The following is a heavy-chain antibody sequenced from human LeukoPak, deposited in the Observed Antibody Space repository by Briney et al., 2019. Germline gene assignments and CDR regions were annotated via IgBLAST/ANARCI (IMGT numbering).Heavy chain of an antibody. Sequence: GGSLRLSCAASGFGVTNNYMSWVLQAPGKGLEFVSLIYSVASTYYADSVKGRFTISRDDSKNTVFLQMNSLGPEDTAIYFCTRPHSRGREILNWGQGALVTVSS. CDR2: IYSVAST. CDR3: TRPHSRGREILN. D-gene: IGHD3-10*01. V-gene: IGHV3-53*01. J-gene: IGHJ1*01. CDR1: GFGVTNNY.